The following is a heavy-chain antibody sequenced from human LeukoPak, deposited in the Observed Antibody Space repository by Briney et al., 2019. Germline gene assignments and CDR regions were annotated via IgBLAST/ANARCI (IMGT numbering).Heavy chain of an antibody. J-gene: IGHJ5*02. CDR2: IYSGGET. V-gene: IGHV3-53*01. CDR3: ARDYFGP. Sequence: GGSLRISCAASGLTVSNNFMRWVRQAPGKGLEWVSLIYSGGETRYADSVKGRFTISRDNSKNTLYLQMDSLRAEDTAVYYCARDYFGPWGQGTLVTVSS. CDR1: GLTVSNNF.